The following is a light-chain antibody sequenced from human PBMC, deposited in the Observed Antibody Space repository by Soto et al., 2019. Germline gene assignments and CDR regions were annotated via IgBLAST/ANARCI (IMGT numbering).Light chain of an antibody. CDR3: LLSYSGSKV. CDR2: DTN. J-gene: IGLJ7*01. Sequence: QAVVTQEPSLTVSPGGTVTLTCGSSTGAVTSGHYPDWFQQKPGQAPRTLIYDTNNKHSWTPARFSGSLLGGQAALTLSGAQPEDEAEYYCLLSYSGSKVFGGGTQLTVL. V-gene: IGLV7-46*01. CDR1: TGAVTSGHY.